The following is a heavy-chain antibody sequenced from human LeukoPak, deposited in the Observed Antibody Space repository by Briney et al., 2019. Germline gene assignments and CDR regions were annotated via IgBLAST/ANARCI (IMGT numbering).Heavy chain of an antibody. CDR3: AREYSSSSGRAFDY. Sequence: PGGSPRLSCAASGFTFSNYWMHWVRQGPGKGLVWVSRISPDGSSTTYADSVKGRFIISRDNAQNTVYLQMSSLRLEDTAVYYCAREYSSSSGRAFDYWGQGTLVTASS. CDR1: GFTFSNYW. D-gene: IGHD6-6*01. J-gene: IGHJ4*02. CDR2: ISPDGSST. V-gene: IGHV3-74*01.